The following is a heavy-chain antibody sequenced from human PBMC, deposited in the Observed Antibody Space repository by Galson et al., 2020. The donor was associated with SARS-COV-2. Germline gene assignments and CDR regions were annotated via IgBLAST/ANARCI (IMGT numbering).Heavy chain of an antibody. CDR1: GFTFSSYA. CDR3: ASGTLGYCSSTSCYGGSY. J-gene: IGHJ4*02. Sequence: GGSLRLSCAASGFTFSSYAMSWVRQAPGKGLEWVSAISGSGGSTYYADSVKGRFTISRDNSKNTLYLQMNSLRAEDTAVYYCASGTLGYCSSTSCYGGSYWGQGTLVTVSS. V-gene: IGHV3-23*01. D-gene: IGHD2-2*01. CDR2: ISGSGGST.